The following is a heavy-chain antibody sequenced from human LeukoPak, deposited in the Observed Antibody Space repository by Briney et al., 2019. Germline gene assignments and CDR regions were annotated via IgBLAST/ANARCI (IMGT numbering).Heavy chain of an antibody. D-gene: IGHD6-19*01. CDR1: GFTFSSYA. CDR2: ISNSGGST. V-gene: IGHV3-23*01. J-gene: IGHJ1*01. CDR3: AKKVSGWSENFQH. Sequence: GGSLRLSCAASGFTFSSYAMSWVRQAPGKGLEWVSGISNSGGSTYYADSVKGRFTISRDNSKNTLHLQMNSLRAEDTAVYYCAKKVSGWSENFQHWGQGTLVTVSS.